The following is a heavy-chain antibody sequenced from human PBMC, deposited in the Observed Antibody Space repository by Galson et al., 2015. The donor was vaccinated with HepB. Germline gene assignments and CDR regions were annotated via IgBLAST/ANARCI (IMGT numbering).Heavy chain of an antibody. Sequence: SLRLSCAASGFSFSAYGMHWVRQAPGKGLEWVAVISFDGINKYYVDSVRGRFTISRDNSKNTLYLQMNSLRAEDTAVYYCARPLVLNGRFNPGVGPFHIWGHGTMVTASA. J-gene: IGHJ3*02. CDR3: ARPLVLNGRFNPGVGPFHI. D-gene: IGHD2-8*01. V-gene: IGHV3-30*03. CDR2: ISFDGINK. CDR1: GFSFSAYG.